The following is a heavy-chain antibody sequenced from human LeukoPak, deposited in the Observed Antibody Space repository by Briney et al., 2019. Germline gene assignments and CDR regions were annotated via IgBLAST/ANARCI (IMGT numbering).Heavy chain of an antibody. CDR1: GFPFNTYA. CDR2: ISSNGDNT. J-gene: IGHJ3*01. Sequence: GGSLRLSCSASGFPFNTYAIHWVRQAPGKGLEYVAGISSNGDNTDFADSAKGRFTISRDNSKSTLFLQMNSLRAENTAVYFCTRDSALLGVAFDLWGQGTVVTVSS. CDR3: TRDSALLGVAFDL. D-gene: IGHD2-15*01. V-gene: IGHV3-64D*06.